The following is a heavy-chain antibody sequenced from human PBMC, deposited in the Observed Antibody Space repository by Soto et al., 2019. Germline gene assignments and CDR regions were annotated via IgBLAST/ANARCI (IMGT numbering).Heavy chain of an antibody. V-gene: IGHV3-33*01. Sequence: QVQLVESGGGVVQPGRSLRLSCAASGFTFSSYGMHWVRQAPGKGLEWVAVLWYDGSNKYYAESVKGRFTISRDNSKNTLYLQMNSLRAEDTAVYYCARGYGWFDPWGQGTLVTVSS. CDR1: GFTFSSYG. J-gene: IGHJ5*02. CDR3: ARGYGWFDP. CDR2: LWYDGSNK. D-gene: IGHD6-13*01.